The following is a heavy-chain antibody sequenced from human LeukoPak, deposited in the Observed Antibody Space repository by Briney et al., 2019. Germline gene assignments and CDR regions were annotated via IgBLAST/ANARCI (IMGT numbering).Heavy chain of an antibody. CDR2: INQSGST. J-gene: IGHJ4*02. Sequence: PSETLSLTCAVYGGSFSKYYWTCVRQPPGKGLEWIGEINQSGSTNYNPSLNSRVTISVDTSKNQFFLKLSSVTAADTAVYYWTRGFSFTPGRYGTKSGLCFDYWGQGTLVPVSS. V-gene: IGHV4-34*01. D-gene: IGHD2-8*01. CDR3: TRGFSFTPGRYGTKSGLCFDY. CDR1: GGSFSKYY.